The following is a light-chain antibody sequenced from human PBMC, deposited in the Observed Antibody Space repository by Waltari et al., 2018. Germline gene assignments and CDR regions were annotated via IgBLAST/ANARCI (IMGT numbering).Light chain of an antibody. CDR2: GAS. V-gene: IGKV1-5*01. J-gene: IGKJ4*01. CDR3: LQYITYPLT. Sequence: DIQMTQSPSTLSASVGDRVTITCRASQNVYIWLAWYQQKPGKAPKLLIYGASTLESGVPLRFSGSGSGTEFTLTISSLQPDDFATYYCLQYITYPLTFGGGARVEIK. CDR1: QNVYIW.